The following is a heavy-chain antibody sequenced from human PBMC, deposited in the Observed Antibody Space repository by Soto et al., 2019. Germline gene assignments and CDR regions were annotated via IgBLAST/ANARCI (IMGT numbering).Heavy chain of an antibody. CDR2: ITSSGGGT. V-gene: IGHV3-23*01. D-gene: IGHD6-19*01. CDR3: AQDVLYYSSS. J-gene: IGHJ5*02. Sequence: PGGSLRLSCAASGFTFSTYSVNWVRQTPGKGLQWVSTITSSGGGTYYADSVKGRFTISRDNSKNMLHLQMNSLRAEDTAVYFCAQDVLYYSSSWGQGTLVTVSS. CDR1: GFTFSTYS.